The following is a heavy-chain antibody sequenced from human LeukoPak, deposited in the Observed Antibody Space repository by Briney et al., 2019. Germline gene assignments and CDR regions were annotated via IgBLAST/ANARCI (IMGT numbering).Heavy chain of an antibody. V-gene: IGHV1-69*13. Sequence: AASVKVSCKASGYTFTGYYMHWVRQAPGQGLEWMGGIIPIFGTANYAQKFQGRVTITADESTSTAYMELSSLRSEDTAVYYCARANFRDAFDIWGQGTMVTVSS. CDR1: GYTFTGYY. CDR2: IIPIFGTA. J-gene: IGHJ3*02. D-gene: IGHD4/OR15-4a*01. CDR3: ARANFRDAFDI.